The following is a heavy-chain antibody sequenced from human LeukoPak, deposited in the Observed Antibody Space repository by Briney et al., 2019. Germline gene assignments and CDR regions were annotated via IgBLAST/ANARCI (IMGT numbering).Heavy chain of an antibody. CDR2: IYYSGST. CDR1: GGSISSYY. V-gene: IGHV4-59*01. D-gene: IGHD4-17*01. CDR3: ARVTTVTTLFYYYCMDV. J-gene: IGHJ6*03. Sequence: SETLSLTCTVSGGSISSYYWSWIRQPPGKGLEWIGYIYYSGSTNYNPSLKSRVTISVDTSKNQFSLKLSSVTAADTAVYYCARVTTVTTLFYYYCMDVWGKGTTVTISS.